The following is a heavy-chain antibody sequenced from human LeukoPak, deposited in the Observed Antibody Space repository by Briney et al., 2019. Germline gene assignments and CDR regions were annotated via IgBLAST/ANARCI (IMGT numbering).Heavy chain of an antibody. CDR3: AKDLGGSGDY. CDR2: ISYDGSNK. CDR1: GFTFSSYG. V-gene: IGHV3-30*18. Sequence: GGSLRLSCAASGFTFSSYGMHWVRQAPGKGLEWVAVISYDGSNKYYADSVKGRFTISRDSSKNTLYLQMNSLRAEDTAVYYCAKDLGGSGDYWGQGTLVTVSS. J-gene: IGHJ4*02. D-gene: IGHD3-16*01.